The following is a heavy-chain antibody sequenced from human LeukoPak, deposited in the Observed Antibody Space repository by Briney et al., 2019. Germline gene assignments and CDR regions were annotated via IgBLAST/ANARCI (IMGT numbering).Heavy chain of an antibody. V-gene: IGHV4-34*01. CDR3: ARGDGDRPFDY. Sequence: SETLSLTCAVYGGSFSGYYWSWIRQPPGKGLEWIGEINHSGSTNYNPSLKSRVTISVDTSKNQFSLKLSSVTAADTAVYCCARGDGDRPFDYWGQGTLVTVSS. D-gene: IGHD4-17*01. CDR2: INHSGST. CDR1: GGSFSGYY. J-gene: IGHJ4*02.